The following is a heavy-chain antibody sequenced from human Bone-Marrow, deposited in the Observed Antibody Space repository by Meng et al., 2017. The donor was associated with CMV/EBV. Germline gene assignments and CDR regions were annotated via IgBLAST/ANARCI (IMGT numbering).Heavy chain of an antibody. V-gene: IGHV4-59*12. CDR3: ARVGYCTNGLCLYPSCFDY. CDR2: IYYSGST. D-gene: IGHD2-8*01. J-gene: IGHJ4*02. Sequence: SETLSLTCTVSGGSISSYYWSWIRQPPGKGLEWIGYIYYSGSTYSNPSLKSRVAISVDTSKNQFSLKLSSVTAADTAVYYCARVGYCTNGLCLYPSCFDYWGQGTLVTVSS. CDR1: GGSISSYY.